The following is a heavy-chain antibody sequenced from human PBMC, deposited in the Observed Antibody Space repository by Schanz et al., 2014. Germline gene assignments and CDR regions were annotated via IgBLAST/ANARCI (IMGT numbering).Heavy chain of an antibody. CDR2: IYYNGGTP. Sequence: QVQLQESGPRLVKPSETLSLICTVSGGSITSSGFYWAWIRQPPGKGLEWIGSIYYNGGTPLYTPSHKSRATISADPSKNHFSLKLTSVAAADTAVYYCARQGTTRVQYYRDVWGEGTSVFVS. J-gene: IGHJ6*03. V-gene: IGHV4-39*01. CDR1: GGSITSSGFY. D-gene: IGHD1-1*01. CDR3: ARQGTTRVQYYRDV.